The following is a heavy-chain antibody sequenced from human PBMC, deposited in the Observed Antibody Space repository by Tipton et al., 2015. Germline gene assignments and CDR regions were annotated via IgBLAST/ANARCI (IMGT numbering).Heavy chain of an antibody. Sequence: SLRLSCAASGFKFSRYWMTWVRQAPGKGLEWVANIKEDGSEKYYVDSVKGRFTISRDNAKNSLDLQMNSLNAADTAVYYCARARGGQFDWLISFFFDYWGQGTLVSVST. CDR2: IKEDGSEK. V-gene: IGHV3-7*02. CDR3: ARARGGQFDWLISFFFDY. CDR1: GFKFSRYW. J-gene: IGHJ4*02. D-gene: IGHD3-9*01.